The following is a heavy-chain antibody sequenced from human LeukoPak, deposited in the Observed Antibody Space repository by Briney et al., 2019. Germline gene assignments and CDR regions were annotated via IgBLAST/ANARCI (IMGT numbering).Heavy chain of an antibody. CDR2: INHSGST. D-gene: IGHD6-13*01. V-gene: IGHV4-34*01. J-gene: IGHJ4*02. CDR1: GGSFSGYY. CDR3: ARGRRLIAAAGPFDY. Sequence: SETLSLTCAVYGGSFSGYYWSWIRQPPGEGLEWIGEINHSGSTNYNPSLKSRVTISVDTSKNQFSLKLSSVTAADTAVYYCARGRRLIAAAGPFDYWGQGTLVTVSS.